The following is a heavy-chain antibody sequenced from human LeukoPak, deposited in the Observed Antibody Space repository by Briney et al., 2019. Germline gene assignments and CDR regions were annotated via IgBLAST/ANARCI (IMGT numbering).Heavy chain of an antibody. V-gene: IGHV1-46*01. CDR3: ARVRFTWHYMDV. CDR2: INPSGGST. J-gene: IGHJ6*03. D-gene: IGHD3-10*01. CDR1: GYTFTSYY. Sequence: ASVKVSCKASGYTFTSYYIHWVRQAPGQGLEWMGIINPSGGSTNYAQKFQGRVTMTRDTSTSTVYMELSSLRSEDTAVYYCARVRFTWHYMDVWGKGTTVTVSS.